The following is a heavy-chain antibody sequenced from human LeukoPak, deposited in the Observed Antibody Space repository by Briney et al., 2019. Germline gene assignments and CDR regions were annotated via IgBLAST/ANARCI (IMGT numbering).Heavy chain of an antibody. J-gene: IGHJ4*02. V-gene: IGHV1-69*04. D-gene: IGHD5-12*01. Sequence: SVKVSCKASGGTFSSYAISWVRQAPGQGLEWMGRIIPILGIANYAQKFQGRVTITADKSTSTAYMELSSLRSEDTAVYYCARIGEMATIADYWGQGTLVTVSS. CDR3: ARIGEMATIADY. CDR2: IIPILGIA. CDR1: GGTFSSYA.